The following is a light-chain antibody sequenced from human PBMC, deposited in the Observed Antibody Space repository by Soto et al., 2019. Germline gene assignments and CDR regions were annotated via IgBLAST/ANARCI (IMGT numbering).Light chain of an antibody. J-gene: IGKJ4*01. CDR1: QGIRND. CDR3: LQQNSYPLT. CDR2: AAS. Sequence: DSQITHAPASLSSAVGDRVTIACGASQGIRNDLGWYQQKPGKAPKRLIYAASSLQSGVPSRFSGSGSGTEFTLTISSLQPEDFATYYCLQQNSYPLTFGGGTKVDIK. V-gene: IGKV1-17*01.